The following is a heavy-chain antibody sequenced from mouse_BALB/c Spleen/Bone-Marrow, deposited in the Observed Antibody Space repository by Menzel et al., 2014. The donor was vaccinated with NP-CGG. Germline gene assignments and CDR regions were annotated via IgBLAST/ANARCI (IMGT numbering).Heavy chain of an antibody. V-gene: IGHV2-6-4*01. CDR2: IWNGGST. D-gene: IGHD1-1*01. J-gene: IGHJ2*01. CDR1: GFSLSRYN. CDR3: ARNYYGIPYYFDY. Sequence: QVQLQQSGPGLVAPSQSLSITCTVSGFSLSRYNVHWVRQPPGKGLEWLGVIWNGGSTDYNSALKSRLSISKDNSKSQVFLEMNSLQTDDTAMYYCARNYYGIPYYFDYWGQGTTLTVSS.